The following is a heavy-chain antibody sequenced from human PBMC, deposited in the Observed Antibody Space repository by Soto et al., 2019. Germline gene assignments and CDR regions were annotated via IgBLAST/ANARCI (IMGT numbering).Heavy chain of an antibody. Sequence: QVQLVQSGAEVKKPGSSVKVSCKASGVTFSSETISWVRQAPGQGLEGVGGIIPLFGRANYAQQFQGRVTINADKSTSTHYIKLSSLRSDDTAVYSCATEWGDNPASQLNSWGQGTLVTVSS. V-gene: IGHV1-69*06. CDR3: ATEWGDNPASQLNS. CDR2: IIPLFGRA. D-gene: IGHD1-26*01. J-gene: IGHJ4*02. CDR1: GVTFSSET.